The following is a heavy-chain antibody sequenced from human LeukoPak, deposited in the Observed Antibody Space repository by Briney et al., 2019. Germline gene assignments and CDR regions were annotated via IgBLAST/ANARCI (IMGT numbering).Heavy chain of an antibody. CDR2: INHSGST. V-gene: IGHV4-34*01. D-gene: IGHD3-22*01. Sequence: ETLSLTCSVSGASVSDGNYYWSWIRQPPGKGLEWIGEINHSGSTNYNPSLKSRVTISVDTSKNQFSLKLSSVTAADTAVYYCASRATYYYDSSGYWGDYWGQGTLVTVSS. CDR3: ASRATYYYDSSGYWGDY. CDR1: GASVSDGNYY. J-gene: IGHJ4*02.